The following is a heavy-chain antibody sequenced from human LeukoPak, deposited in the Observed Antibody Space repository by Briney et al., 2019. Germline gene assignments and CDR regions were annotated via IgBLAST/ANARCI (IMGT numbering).Heavy chain of an antibody. CDR1: GYSFTSYR. J-gene: IGHJ4*02. CDR3: ARQIVSSGYSC. V-gene: IGHV5-10-1*01. CDR2: IDPSDSYS. D-gene: IGHD3-22*01. Sequence: GESLKISCTGSGYSFTSYRIRWVRQMPGKGLEWMGRIDPSDSYSNYSPSFQGHVTISADKSISTAYLQWSSLKASDTAMYYCARQIVSSGYSCWGQGTLVTVSS.